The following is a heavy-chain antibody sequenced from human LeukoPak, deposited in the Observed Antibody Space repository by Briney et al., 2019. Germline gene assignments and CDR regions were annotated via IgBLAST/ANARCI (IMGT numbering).Heavy chain of an antibody. Sequence: PSETLSLTCTVSGGSISSYYWSWIRQPAGKGLEWIGRIYTSGSTNYNPSLKSRVTMSVDTSKNQFSLKLSSVTAADTAVYYCARDSSSTFRYYYYYMDVWGKGTTVTVFS. CDR3: ARDSSSTFRYYYYYMDV. D-gene: IGHD2-2*01. CDR2: IYTSGST. V-gene: IGHV4-4*07. CDR1: GGSISSYY. J-gene: IGHJ6*03.